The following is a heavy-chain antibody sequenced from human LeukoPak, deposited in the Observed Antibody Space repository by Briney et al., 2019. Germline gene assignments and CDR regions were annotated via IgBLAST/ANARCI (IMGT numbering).Heavy chain of an antibody. V-gene: IGHV3-74*01. CDR2: INGDGTST. CDR1: GFTFTRYW. J-gene: IGHJ4*02. D-gene: IGHD2-15*01. CDR3: VRLLDSDF. Sequence: GGSLRLSCAASGFTFTRYWMHWVRQAPGKGLVWVSRINGDGTSTDYADFVKGRFTISRDNAKNTVYLQINSLRTEDTAVCYCVRLLDSDFWGQGNLVTVSS.